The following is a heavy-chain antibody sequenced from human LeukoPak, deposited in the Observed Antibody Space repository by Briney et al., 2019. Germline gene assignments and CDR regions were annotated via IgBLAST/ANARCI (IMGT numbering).Heavy chain of an antibody. D-gene: IGHD3-10*01. CDR3: ATRGEYFQH. CDR1: GFTFSSYG. Sequence: PGGSLRLSCAASGFTFSSYGMHWVRQAPGKGLEWVAVIWYDGSNKYYADSVKGRFTISRDNSKNTLYLQMNSLRAEDTAVYYCATRGEYFQHWGQGTLVTVSS. V-gene: IGHV3-33*01. CDR2: IWYDGSNK. J-gene: IGHJ1*01.